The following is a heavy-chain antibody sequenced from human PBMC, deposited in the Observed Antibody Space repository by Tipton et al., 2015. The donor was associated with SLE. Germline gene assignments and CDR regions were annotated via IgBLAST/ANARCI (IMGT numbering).Heavy chain of an antibody. J-gene: IGHJ2*01. CDR2: INHSGST. Sequence: LRLSCAVYGGSFSGYYWSWIRQPPGKGLEWIGEINHSGSTNYNPSLKSRVTISVDTSKNQFSLKLSSVTAADTAVYYCARGDLYWYFDLWGRGTLVPVSS. V-gene: IGHV4-34*01. CDR1: GGSFSGYY. CDR3: ARGDLYWYFDL.